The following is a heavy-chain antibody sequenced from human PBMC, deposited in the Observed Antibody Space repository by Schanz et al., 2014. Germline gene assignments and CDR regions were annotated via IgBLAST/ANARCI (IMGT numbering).Heavy chain of an antibody. D-gene: IGHD4-17*01. CDR1: GFTFSTYA. CDR3: ARPRFDYGEVDY. Sequence: EVQLLDSGGGLVQPGGSLRLSCAASGFTFSTYAMSWVRQAPGKGLEWVSVIYSGIGAYYADSVKDRFTVSRDNSKNTVYLQMNRLRAEDTAVYYCARPRFDYGEVDYWGQGALVTDSS. CDR2: IYSGIGA. J-gene: IGHJ4*02. V-gene: IGHV3-66*04.